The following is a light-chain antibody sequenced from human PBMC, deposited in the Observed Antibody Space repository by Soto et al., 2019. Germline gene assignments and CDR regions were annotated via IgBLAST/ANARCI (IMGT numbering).Light chain of an antibody. CDR3: RQDYNYPPT. CDR2: AAS. J-gene: IGKJ1*01. V-gene: IGKV1-6*01. CDR1: QGIRND. Sequence: AIQMTQSPSSLSASVGDRVTITCRASQGIRNDLGWYQQKPGKAPKLLIYAASSLQSGVTSRFSGSGSGTDFTLTISSLQPEDFATYYCRQDYNYPPTFGQGTKVEIK.